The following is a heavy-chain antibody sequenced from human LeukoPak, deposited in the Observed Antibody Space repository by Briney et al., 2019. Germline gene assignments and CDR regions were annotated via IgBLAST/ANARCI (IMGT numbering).Heavy chain of an antibody. Sequence: PGGSLRLSCAASGFTFSSYAMHWVRQAPGKGLEWVAVISYDGSNKYYADSVKGRFTISRDNSKNTLYLQMNSLRAEDTAVYYCARGSAWSGELLAYYFDYWGQGTLVTVSS. CDR2: ISYDGSNK. CDR1: GFTFSSYA. J-gene: IGHJ4*02. V-gene: IGHV3-30-3*01. CDR3: ARGSAWSGELLAYYFDY. D-gene: IGHD3-10*01.